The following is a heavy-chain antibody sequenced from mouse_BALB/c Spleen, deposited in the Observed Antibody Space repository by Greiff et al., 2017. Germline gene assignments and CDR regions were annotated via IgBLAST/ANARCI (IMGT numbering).Heavy chain of an antibody. V-gene: IGHV1-80*01. Sequence: VQVVESGAELVRPGSSVKISCKASGYAFSSYWMNWVKQRPGQGLEWIGQIYPGDGDTNYNGKFKGKATLTADKSSSTAYMQLSSLTSEDSAVYFCARGDDGSFAYWGQGTLVTVSA. CDR2: IYPGDGDT. CDR3: ARGDDGSFAY. CDR1: GYAFSSYW. D-gene: IGHD2-3*01. J-gene: IGHJ3*01.